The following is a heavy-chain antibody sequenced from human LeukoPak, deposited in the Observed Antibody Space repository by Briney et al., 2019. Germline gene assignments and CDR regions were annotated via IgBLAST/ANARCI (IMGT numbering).Heavy chain of an antibody. V-gene: IGHV1-69*13. CDR2: IIPIFGTA. CDR3: ARDTYYYGSGSYSSDAFDI. D-gene: IGHD3-10*01. Sequence: SVKVSCKASGGTFSSYAISWVRQAPGQGLEWMGGIIPIFGTANYAQKFQGRVTITADESTSTAYMELSSLRSEDTAVYYCARDTYYYGSGSYSSDAFDIWGQGTMVTVSS. CDR1: GGTFSSYA. J-gene: IGHJ3*02.